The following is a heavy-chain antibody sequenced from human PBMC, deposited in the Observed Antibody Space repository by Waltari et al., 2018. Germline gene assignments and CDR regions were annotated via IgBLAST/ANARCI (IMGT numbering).Heavy chain of an antibody. CDR3: ARDRVTAMTILDY. Sequence: QVQLVESGGGVVQPGRTLRLSCAASGFTFSSYGMHWVRQVPAKGLGRGSCRGCGAINKDDADTVQTRITMSRDNSKNTLYLQMNSLRADDTAVYYCARDRVTAMTILDYWGQGTLVTVSS. V-gene: IGHV3-33*01. CDR1: GFTFSSYG. CDR2: RGCGAINK. J-gene: IGHJ4*02. D-gene: IGHD5-18*01.